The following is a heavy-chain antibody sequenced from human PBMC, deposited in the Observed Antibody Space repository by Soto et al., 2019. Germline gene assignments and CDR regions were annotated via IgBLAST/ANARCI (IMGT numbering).Heavy chain of an antibody. CDR3: AREAGGYCSGGSCYSGAFDI. Sequence: QLQLQESGSGLVKPSQTLSLTCAVSGGSISSGGYSWSWIRQPPGKGLEWIGYIYHSGSTYYNPSLKSRVTISVDRSKNQFSLKLSSVTAADTAVYYCAREAGGYCSGGSCYSGAFDIWGQGTMVTVSS. V-gene: IGHV4-30-2*01. J-gene: IGHJ3*02. CDR2: IYHSGST. CDR1: GGSISSGGYS. D-gene: IGHD2-15*01.